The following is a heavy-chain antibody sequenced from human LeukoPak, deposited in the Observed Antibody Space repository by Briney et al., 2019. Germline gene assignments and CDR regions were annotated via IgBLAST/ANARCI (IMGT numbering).Heavy chain of an antibody. CDR3: ARGGDILTGYNWFDP. Sequence: SETLSLTCTVSGGSISSGSYYWSWIRQPAGKGLEWIGRIYTSGSTNYNPSLKSRVTISVDTSKNQLSLKLSSVTAADTAVYYCARGGDILTGYNWFDPWGQGTLVTVSS. CDR2: IYTSGST. D-gene: IGHD3-9*01. CDR1: GGSISSGSYY. J-gene: IGHJ5*02. V-gene: IGHV4-61*02.